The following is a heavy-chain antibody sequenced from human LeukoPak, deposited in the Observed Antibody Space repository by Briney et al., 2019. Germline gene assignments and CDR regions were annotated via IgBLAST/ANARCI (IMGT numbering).Heavy chain of an antibody. J-gene: IGHJ4*02. CDR1: RFTFSSYA. V-gene: IGHV3-21*01. D-gene: IGHD6-19*01. CDR3: ARVAGTDY. Sequence: GGSLRLSCAASRFTFSSYAMSWVRQAPGKGLEWVSSISSSSSYIYYADSVKGRFTISRDNAKNSLYLQMNSLRAEDTAVYYCARVAGTDYWGQGTLVTVSS. CDR2: ISSSSSYI.